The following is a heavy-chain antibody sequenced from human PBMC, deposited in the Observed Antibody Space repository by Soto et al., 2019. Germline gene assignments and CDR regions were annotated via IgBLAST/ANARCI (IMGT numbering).Heavy chain of an antibody. D-gene: IGHD3-16*01. V-gene: IGHV4-59*01. CDR2: ISKSGST. Sequence: SETLSVTCTVSGGSINGYYWSWIRQPPGKGLEWIGYISKSGSTNYNPALKSRVTISVDTSKNQFSLKLSSVTAADTAVYYCARDWGGGTFDYWGQGTLVTVS. CDR1: GGSINGYY. CDR3: ARDWGGGTFDY. J-gene: IGHJ4*02.